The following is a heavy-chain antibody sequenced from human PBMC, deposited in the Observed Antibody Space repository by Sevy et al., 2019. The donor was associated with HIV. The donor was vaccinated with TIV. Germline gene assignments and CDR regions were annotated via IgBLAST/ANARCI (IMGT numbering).Heavy chain of an antibody. CDR2: INPNSGGT. D-gene: IGHD6-19*01. J-gene: IGHJ3*02. CDR1: GYTFTGYY. V-gene: IGHV1-2*06. CDR3: AREEIAVAANDAFDI. Sequence: ASVKVSCKASGYTFTGYYMHWVRQAPGQGLEWMGRINPNSGGTNYAQKFQGRVTMTRDTSISTAYMELSRLRSDDTAVYYCAREEIAVAANDAFDIWGQGTMVTVSS.